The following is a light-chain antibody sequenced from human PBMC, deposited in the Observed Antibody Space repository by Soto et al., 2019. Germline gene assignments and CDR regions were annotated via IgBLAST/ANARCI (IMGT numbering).Light chain of an antibody. CDR1: QSVSSSY. V-gene: IGKV3-20*01. J-gene: IGKJ1*01. CDR3: QQYGSSRT. Sequence: DIVLTQSPGTLSLSPGEGATLSCRASQSVSSSYLAWYQQKPGQAPRLLIYGASSRATGIPDRFSGSGSGTDFTLTINRLEPEDFAVYYCQQYGSSRTFGQGTKVEIK. CDR2: GAS.